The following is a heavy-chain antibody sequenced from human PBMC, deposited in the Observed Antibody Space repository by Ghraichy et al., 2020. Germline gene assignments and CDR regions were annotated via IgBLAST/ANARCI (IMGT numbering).Heavy chain of an antibody. J-gene: IGHJ4*02. CDR2: IYYSGST. CDR3: ARGYYDSSGYYPEYFDY. Sequence: SETLSLTCTVSGGSISSSSYYWGWIRQPPGKGLEWIGSIYYSGSTYYNPSLKSRVTISVDTSKNQFSLKLSSVTAADTAVYYCARGYYDSSGYYPEYFDYWGQGTLVTVSS. CDR1: GGSISSSSYY. D-gene: IGHD3-22*01. V-gene: IGHV4-39*01.